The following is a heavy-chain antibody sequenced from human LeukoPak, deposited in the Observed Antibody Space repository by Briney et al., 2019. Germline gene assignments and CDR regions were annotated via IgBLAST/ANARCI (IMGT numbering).Heavy chain of an antibody. CDR1: GYTFTSYY. V-gene: IGHV1-46*01. D-gene: IGHD6-13*01. J-gene: IGHJ4*02. CDR3: ARAAAAGRHAPPVGY. CDR2: INPSGGST. Sequence: ASVKVSCKASGYTFTSYYMHWVRQASGQGLEWMGIINPSGGSTSYAQKFQGRVTMTRDTSTSTVCMELTSLRSEDTAVYYCARAAAAGRHAPPVGYWGQGTPVTVPS.